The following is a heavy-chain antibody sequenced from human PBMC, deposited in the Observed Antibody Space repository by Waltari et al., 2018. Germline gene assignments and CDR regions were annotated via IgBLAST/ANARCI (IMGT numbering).Heavy chain of an antibody. CDR3: ARDGSAHAFDI. D-gene: IGHD1-26*01. CDR1: GFTFSSYA. V-gene: IGHV3-30-3*01. Sequence: QVQLVESGGGVVQPGRSLRLSCAASGFTFSSYAMHWVRQAPGKGLEWVAVISYDGSNKYYADSVKGRFTISRDNSKNTLYLQMNSLRAEDTAVYYCARDGSAHAFDIWGQGTMVTVSS. CDR2: ISYDGSNK. J-gene: IGHJ3*02.